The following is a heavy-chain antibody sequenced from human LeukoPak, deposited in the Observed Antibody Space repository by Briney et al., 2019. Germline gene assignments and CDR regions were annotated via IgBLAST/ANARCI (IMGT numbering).Heavy chain of an antibody. Sequence: VSVKVSCKASGYTFTSYEINWVRQATGQGLEWMGWINPNSGGTNYAQKFQGRVTMTRDTSISTAYMELSRLRSDDTAVYYCARSSCSGGSCYYYYGMDVWGQGTTVTVSS. D-gene: IGHD2-15*01. CDR2: INPNSGGT. V-gene: IGHV1-2*02. J-gene: IGHJ6*02. CDR1: GYTFTSYE. CDR3: ARSSCSGGSCYYYYGMDV.